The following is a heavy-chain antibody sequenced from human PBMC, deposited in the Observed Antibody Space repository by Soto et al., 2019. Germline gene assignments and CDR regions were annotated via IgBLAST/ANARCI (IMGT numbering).Heavy chain of an antibody. Sequence: GGFLRLSCVASGFSFSSYAMRWVRQAPGKGLVWVSSITGTGVSIYYADSVRGRFTISRDNSKNTLYLQMSSLRAEDAARYYCAKDSIPYSSSYDLDHWGRGALVTVSS. CDR2: ITGTGVSI. CDR3: AKDSIPYSSSYDLDH. V-gene: IGHV3-23*01. CDR1: GFSFSSYA. D-gene: IGHD6-6*01. J-gene: IGHJ4*02.